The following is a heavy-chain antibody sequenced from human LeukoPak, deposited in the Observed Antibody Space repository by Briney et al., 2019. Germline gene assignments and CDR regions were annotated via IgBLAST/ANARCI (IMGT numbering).Heavy chain of an antibody. CDR1: GGSISSSSYY. D-gene: IGHD2-2*01. V-gene: IGHV4-39*01. CDR2: IYYSGST. CDR3: ARIPAVNGRFWFDP. Sequence: PSETLSLTCTVSGGSISSSSYYWGWIRQPPGKGLEWIGSIYYSGSTYYNPSLKSRVTISVDTSKNQFSLKLSSVTAADTAVYYCARIPAVNGRFWFDPWGQGTLVAVSS. J-gene: IGHJ5*02.